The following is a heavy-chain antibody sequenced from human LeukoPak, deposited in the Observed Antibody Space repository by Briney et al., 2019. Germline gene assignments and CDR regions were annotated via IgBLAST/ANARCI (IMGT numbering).Heavy chain of an antibody. J-gene: IGHJ4*02. Sequence: SETLSLTCTVSGGSISSYYWTWIRQPPGKGLEWFRYIYRSGSTNYNPSLKSRVTISVDTAKNQFSLKLSSVTAADTAVYYCARMVIAAAAHYSDYWGQGTLVTVSA. CDR3: ARMVIAAAAHYSDY. CDR1: GGSISSYY. CDR2: IYRSGST. D-gene: IGHD6-13*01. V-gene: IGHV4-4*09.